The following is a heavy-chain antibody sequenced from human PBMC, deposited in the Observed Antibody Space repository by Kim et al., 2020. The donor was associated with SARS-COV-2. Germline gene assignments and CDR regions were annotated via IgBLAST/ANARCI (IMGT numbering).Heavy chain of an antibody. V-gene: IGHV3-23*01. CDR2: IRGGDDYT. CDR1: GFTLSTYA. J-gene: IGHJ2*01. D-gene: IGHD3-22*01. CDR3: ATRDTIGLLYVTL. Sequence: GGSLRLSCAASGFTLSTYAMSWVRQAPGKGLEWVSGIRGGDDYTYYRDFVNGRSTISRDNANNTLYLVMNRRRAEDTAVYYCATRDTIGLLYVTLWGVGT.